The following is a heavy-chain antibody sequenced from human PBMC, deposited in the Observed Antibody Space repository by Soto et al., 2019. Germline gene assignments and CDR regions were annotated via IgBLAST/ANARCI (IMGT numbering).Heavy chain of an antibody. Sequence: HLVQSGPEVKKPGASVTVSCKTSGDTFTNFGLSWVRQAPGQCLEWMGWIATYNSNKNYAQKFQGRLTLTTDTSTSTGYMELKSLEYDDTAVYYCARVLRGVVNWFDPWGQGTLVTVSS. CDR1: GDTFTNFG. CDR2: IATYNSNK. V-gene: IGHV1-18*01. D-gene: IGHD3-10*01. J-gene: IGHJ5*02. CDR3: ARVLRGVVNWFDP.